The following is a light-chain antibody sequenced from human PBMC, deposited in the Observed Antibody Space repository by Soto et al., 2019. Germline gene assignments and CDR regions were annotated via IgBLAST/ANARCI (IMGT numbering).Light chain of an antibody. CDR3: LSYTTSSSYV. V-gene: IGLV2-14*01. CDR1: SSDVGAYNR. J-gene: IGLJ1*01. CDR2: EVS. Sequence: QSALTQPASVSGSPGQSITISCTGTSSDVGAYNRVSWYQQHSGKAPKLMIYEVSNRPSAVSNRFSGSKSGNTASLTISGLQAEDEADYYCLSYTTSSSYVFGTGTKLTVL.